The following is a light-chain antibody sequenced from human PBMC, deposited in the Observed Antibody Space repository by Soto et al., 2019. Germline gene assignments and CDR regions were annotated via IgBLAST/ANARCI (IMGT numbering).Light chain of an antibody. J-gene: IGKJ3*01. CDR3: QQYGSSPPYT. Sequence: EIVLTQSPGTLSLSPGERATLSCRASQSVSSSYLAWYQQKPCQAPRLLIYGAYSRAAGIPDRFSGSGSGTDFTLTISRLETEDFAVYYCQQYGSSPPYTFGPGTKVDIK. CDR1: QSVSSSY. CDR2: GAY. V-gene: IGKV3-20*01.